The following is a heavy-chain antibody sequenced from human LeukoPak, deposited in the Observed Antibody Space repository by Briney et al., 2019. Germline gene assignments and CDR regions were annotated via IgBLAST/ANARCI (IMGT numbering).Heavy chain of an antibody. CDR3: ARHGYYGSGSGFDY. CDR1: GGSISSYY. Sequence: SETLSLTCTVSGGSISSYYWSWLRQPPGKGLEWIGYIYYSRSTNYNPSLKSRVTISVDTSKNQFSLKLSSVTAADTAVYYCARHGYYGSGSGFDYWGQGTLVTVSS. CDR2: IYYSRST. V-gene: IGHV4-59*08. J-gene: IGHJ4*02. D-gene: IGHD3-10*01.